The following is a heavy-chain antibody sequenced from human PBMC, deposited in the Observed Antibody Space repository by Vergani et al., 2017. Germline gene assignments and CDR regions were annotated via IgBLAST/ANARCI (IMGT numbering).Heavy chain of an antibody. CDR1: GFTFSSYW. J-gene: IGHJ4*02. CDR2: IKQDGSEK. V-gene: IGHV3-7*03. Sequence: EVQLVESGGGVVRPGGSLRLSCAASGFTFSSYWMSWVRQAPGKGLEWVANIKQDGSEKYYVDSVKGRFTISRDNAKNSLYRQMNSLRAEDTAVYYCARDRDGVIWFGELLIGDYWGQGTLVTVSS. D-gene: IGHD3-10*01. CDR3: ARDRDGVIWFGELLIGDY.